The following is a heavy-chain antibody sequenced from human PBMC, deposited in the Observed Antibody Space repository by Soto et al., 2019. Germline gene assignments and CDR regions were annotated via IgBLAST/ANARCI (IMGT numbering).Heavy chain of an antibody. CDR3: ARRAAAGQLGIDP. V-gene: IGHV4-34*01. J-gene: IGHJ5*02. Sequence: QVQLQQWGAGLLKPSETLSLTCAVYGGSFSGYYWSWIRQPPGKGLEWIGEINHSGSTNYNPSLKSRVTISVDTSKNQFSLKLSSVAAADTAVYYCARRAAAGQLGIDPWGQGTLVTVSS. CDR1: GGSFSGYY. CDR2: INHSGST. D-gene: IGHD7-27*01.